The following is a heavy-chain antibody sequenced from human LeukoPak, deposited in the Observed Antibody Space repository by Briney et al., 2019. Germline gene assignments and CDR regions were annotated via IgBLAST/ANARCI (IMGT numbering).Heavy chain of an antibody. CDR1: GFTFSSNA. Sequence: PGGSLRLSCAASGFTFSSNAMSWVRQAPGKGLEWVSVISGSGGSTYYADSVKGRFTISRDNSKNTLFLQMNSLRAEDTAVYYCAKPQWIQLWAPFDYWGQGTLVTVSS. CDR3: AKPQWIQLWAPFDY. D-gene: IGHD5-18*01. CDR2: ISGSGGST. J-gene: IGHJ4*02. V-gene: IGHV3-23*01.